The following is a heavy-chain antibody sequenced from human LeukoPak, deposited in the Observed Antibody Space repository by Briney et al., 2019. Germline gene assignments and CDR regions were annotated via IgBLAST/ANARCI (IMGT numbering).Heavy chain of an antibody. D-gene: IGHD1-14*01. J-gene: IGHJ4*02. V-gene: IGHV3-33*01. CDR3: ARDRGTTYALDY. Sequence: GGSLRLSCAASGFTFSNYAMHWVRQAPGEGLEWVAVIWYDGSNKYYADPVKGRFTISRDNSKNTLFLQMNSLRAEDTAVYYCARDRGTTYALDYWGQGTLVTVSS. CDR2: IWYDGSNK. CDR1: GFTFSNYA.